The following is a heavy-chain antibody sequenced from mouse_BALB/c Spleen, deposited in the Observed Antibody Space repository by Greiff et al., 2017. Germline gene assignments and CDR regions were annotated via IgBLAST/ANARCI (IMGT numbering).Heavy chain of an antibody. CDR1: GFTFSSFG. D-gene: IGHD2-1*01. Sequence: EVHLVESGGGLVQPGGSRKISCAASGFTFSSFGMHWVRQAPEKGLEWVAYISSGSSTIYYADTVKGRFTISRDNPKNTLFLQMTSLRSEDTAMYCCARDDGKRGGMDYWGQGTSVTVAS. V-gene: IGHV5-17*02. CDR2: ISSGSSTI. CDR3: ARDDGKRGGMDY. J-gene: IGHJ4*01.